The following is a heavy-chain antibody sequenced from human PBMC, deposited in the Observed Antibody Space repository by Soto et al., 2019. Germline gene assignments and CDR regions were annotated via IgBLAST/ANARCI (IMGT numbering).Heavy chain of an antibody. D-gene: IGHD4-17*01. CDR2: IFTNDDK. Sequence: QVTLKESGPVLVKPTETLTLTCTVSGFSLRNLKMGVTWIRQPPGKGLEWLAHIFTNDDKSYTSSLKSRLNTPQDTPKSPVVPPITDMAPADTAIYFCPRPPEEDYGADRGGQGTLATVSS. CDR1: GFSLRNLKMG. CDR3: PRPPEEDYGADR. V-gene: IGHV2-26*01. J-gene: IGHJ5*02.